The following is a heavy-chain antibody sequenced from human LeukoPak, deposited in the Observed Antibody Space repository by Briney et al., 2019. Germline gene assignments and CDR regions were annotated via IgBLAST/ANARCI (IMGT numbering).Heavy chain of an antibody. D-gene: IGHD2-15*01. J-gene: IGHJ3*02. CDR3: AKGIGYCSGGSCYSTVHDALDI. CDR1: EFSVGSNY. V-gene: IGHV3-53*05. Sequence: GGSLRLSCAASEFSVGSNYMTWVRQAPGKGLEWVSLIYSGGSTYYADTVKGRFTISRDNAKNSLYLQMNSLRAEDMALYYCAKGIGYCSGGSCYSTVHDALDIWGQGTMVTVSS. CDR2: IYSGGST.